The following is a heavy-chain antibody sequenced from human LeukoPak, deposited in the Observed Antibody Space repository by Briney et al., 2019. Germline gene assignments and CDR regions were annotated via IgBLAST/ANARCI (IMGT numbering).Heavy chain of an antibody. CDR3: ARTSSFDI. CDR1: GFTFSDYT. Sequence: GGSLRLSCAASGFTFSDYTMNWVRQAPGKGLEWVSYIDLSGSTLYYVDSVKGRSTISRDNAKKSLYLQMNSLRAEDTAVYYCARTSSFDIWGQGTMVTVSS. J-gene: IGHJ3*02. V-gene: IGHV3-48*04. CDR2: IDLSGSTL.